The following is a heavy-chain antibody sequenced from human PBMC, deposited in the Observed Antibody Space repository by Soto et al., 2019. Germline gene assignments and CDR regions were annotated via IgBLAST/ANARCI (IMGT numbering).Heavy chain of an antibody. V-gene: IGHV4-31*03. Sequence: PSETLSLTCTVSGGSISSGGYYWSWIRQHPGKGLEWIGYIYYSGSTYYNPSLKSRVTISVDTSKNQFSLKLSSVTAADTALYYCARDRYCSSTSCYAGTRWGQGTLVTVS. CDR1: GGSISSGGYY. D-gene: IGHD2-2*01. J-gene: IGHJ4*02. CDR2: IYYSGST. CDR3: ARDRYCSSTSCYAGTR.